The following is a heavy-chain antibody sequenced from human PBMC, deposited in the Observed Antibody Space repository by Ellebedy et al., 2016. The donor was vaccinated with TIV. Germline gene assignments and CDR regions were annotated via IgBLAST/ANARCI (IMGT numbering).Heavy chain of an antibody. V-gene: IGHV3-33*01. CDR3: ARGDAARPYYFHMDV. Sequence: PGGSLRLSCAASGFTFSTYGMHWVRQAPGKGLEWAALIYYDGSNQYYADSVKGRFTISRDNSKNTLYLQMNSLRADDTAVYYCARGDAARPYYFHMDVWGQGTTVTVSS. D-gene: IGHD6-6*01. J-gene: IGHJ6*02. CDR1: GFTFSTYG. CDR2: IYYDGSNQ.